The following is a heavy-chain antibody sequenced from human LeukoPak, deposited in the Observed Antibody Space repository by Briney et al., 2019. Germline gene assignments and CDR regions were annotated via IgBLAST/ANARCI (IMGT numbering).Heavy chain of an antibody. V-gene: IGHV3-23*01. J-gene: IGHJ4*02. CDR1: GFTFSSYA. CDR3: AKDKGGSYSRFDY. Sequence: GGSLRLSCAASGFTFSSYAMSWVRQAPGKGLEWVSAISGGGGSTDYADSVKGRFTISRDNSKNTLYLQMNSLRAEDTAVYYCAKDKGGSYSRFDYWGQGTLVTVSS. D-gene: IGHD1-26*01. CDR2: ISGGGGST.